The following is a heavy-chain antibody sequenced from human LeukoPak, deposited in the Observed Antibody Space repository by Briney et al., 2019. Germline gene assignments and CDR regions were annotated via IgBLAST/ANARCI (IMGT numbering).Heavy chain of an antibody. Sequence: GGSLRLSCAASGFTISNYWMGWVRQAPGKGLERVANIKQDGSEKYYVDSVKGRFTISRDNAKKSLYLQMNSLRAEDTAVYYCARDKSVGATPFDYWGQGTLVTVSS. D-gene: IGHD1-26*01. CDR1: GFTISNYW. J-gene: IGHJ4*02. V-gene: IGHV3-7*05. CDR2: IKQDGSEK. CDR3: ARDKSVGATPFDY.